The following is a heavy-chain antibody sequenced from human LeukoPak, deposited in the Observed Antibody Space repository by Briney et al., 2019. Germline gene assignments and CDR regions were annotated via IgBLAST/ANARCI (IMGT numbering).Heavy chain of an antibody. CDR3: ARAGAYCGGDCYLDY. Sequence: KPSETLSLTCAVSGGSISSGGYSWSWIRQPPGQGLEWIGYIYHSGSTYYNPSLKSRVTISVDRSKNQFSLRLSSVTAADTAVYYCARAGAYCGGDCYLDYWGQGTLVTVSS. V-gene: IGHV4-30-2*01. CDR2: IYHSGST. CDR1: GGSISSGGYS. D-gene: IGHD2-21*02. J-gene: IGHJ4*02.